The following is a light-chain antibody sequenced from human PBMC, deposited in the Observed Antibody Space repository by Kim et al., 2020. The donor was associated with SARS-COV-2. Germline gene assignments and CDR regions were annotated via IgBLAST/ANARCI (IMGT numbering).Light chain of an antibody. CDR2: DVS. CDR1: SSDVGGYNY. V-gene: IGLV2-14*01. J-gene: IGLJ1*01. CDR3: SSYTSSSIYP. Sequence: QSALTQPASVSGSPGQSITISCTGTSSDVGGYNYVSWYQQHPGKAPKLMIYDVSKRPSGVSNRFSGSKSGNTASLTISGLQAEDEADYYCSSYTSSSIYPIGTGAKVTVL.